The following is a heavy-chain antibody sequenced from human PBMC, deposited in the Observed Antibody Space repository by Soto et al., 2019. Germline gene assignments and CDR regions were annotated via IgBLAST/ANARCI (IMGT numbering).Heavy chain of an antibody. V-gene: IGHV1-18*01. D-gene: IGHD5-12*01. CDR1: GYPFTSYG. J-gene: IGHJ3*02. Sequence: QGQLLQSGDEVKTPGASVRVSCRASGYPFTSYGISWVRQAPGPGLEWVAWISAYNGKRDTAQKFQDRVTMTLDTATDTAHMDLVDLTSADTAVYYCARGRIVASIHDAFEIWGQGTKVTVSA. CDR2: ISAYNGKR. CDR3: ARGRIVASIHDAFEI.